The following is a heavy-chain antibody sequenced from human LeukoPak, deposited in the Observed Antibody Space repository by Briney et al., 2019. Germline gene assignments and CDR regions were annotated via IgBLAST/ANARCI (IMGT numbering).Heavy chain of an antibody. J-gene: IGHJ4*02. CDR3: ARDRRLQLWSPAGFDY. CDR2: IRYDGKNR. V-gene: IGHV3-30*02. CDR1: GFTFSNYG. Sequence: GGSLRLSCAASGFTFSNYGMHWVRQAPGKGLEWVSFIRYDGKNRYYADSVKGRFTISRDNAKNSLYLQMNSLRADDTAVYYCARDRRLQLWSPAGFDYWGQGTLVTASS. D-gene: IGHD5-18*01.